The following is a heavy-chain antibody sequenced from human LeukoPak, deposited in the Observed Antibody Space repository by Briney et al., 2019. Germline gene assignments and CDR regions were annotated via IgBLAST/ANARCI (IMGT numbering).Heavy chain of an antibody. V-gene: IGHV3-23*01. CDR1: GFTFSSYA. D-gene: IGHD3-9*01. J-gene: IGHJ4*02. CDR2: ISSGDRT. Sequence: PGGSLRLSCAAPGFTFSSYAMNWVRQAPGKGLEWVAGISSGDRTFHAESVKGRFTISRDKSKDTLYLQMNSLRAEDTAVYYCAKDATASPYFHWFDNWGQGGQVIVSS. CDR3: AKDATASPYFHWFDN.